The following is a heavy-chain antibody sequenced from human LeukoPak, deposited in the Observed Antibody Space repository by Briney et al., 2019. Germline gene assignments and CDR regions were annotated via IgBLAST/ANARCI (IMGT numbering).Heavy chain of an antibody. CDR2: ISYDGGSK. Sequence: PGGSLRLSCATSGFTFSDYAMHWVRQAPGKGLECVAVISYDGGSKYYADSVRGRSTIPRDNSKNTVFLQMNSLRPEDTAVYYCARADYGSGSTSAVYWGQGPLVTVSS. V-gene: IGHV3-30*04. D-gene: IGHD3-10*01. J-gene: IGHJ4*02. CDR1: GFTFSDYA. CDR3: ARADYGSGSTSAVY.